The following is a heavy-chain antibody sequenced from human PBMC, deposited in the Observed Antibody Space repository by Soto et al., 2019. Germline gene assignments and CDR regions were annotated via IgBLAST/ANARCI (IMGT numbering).Heavy chain of an antibody. D-gene: IGHD3-10*01. J-gene: IGHJ4*02. Sequence: SLRLSCAASGFTFSSYGMHWVRQAPGKGLEWVAVISYDGSNKYYADSVKGRFTISRDNSKNTLYLQMNSLRAEDTAVYYCAKDLFSTTMVRGVTIFDYWGQGTLVTISS. CDR2: ISYDGSNK. CDR3: AKDLFSTTMVRGVTIFDY. CDR1: GFTFSSYG. V-gene: IGHV3-30*18.